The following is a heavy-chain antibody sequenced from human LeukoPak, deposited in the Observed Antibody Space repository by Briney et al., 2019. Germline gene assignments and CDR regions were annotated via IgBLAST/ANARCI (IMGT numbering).Heavy chain of an antibody. Sequence: SETLSLTCTVSGGSISSYYWSWLRQPPGKGLEWIGYIYYSGSTNYNPSLKSRVTISVDTSKNQFSLKLSSVTAADTAVYYCASLGQEYSSSWLFDYWGQGTLVTVSS. CDR1: GGSISSYY. CDR2: IYYSGST. D-gene: IGHD6-13*01. J-gene: IGHJ4*02. CDR3: ASLGQEYSSSWLFDY. V-gene: IGHV4-59*01.